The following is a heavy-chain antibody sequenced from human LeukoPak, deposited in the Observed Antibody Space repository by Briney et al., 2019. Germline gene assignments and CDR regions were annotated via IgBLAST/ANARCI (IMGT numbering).Heavy chain of an antibody. J-gene: IGHJ4*02. D-gene: IGHD3-22*01. Sequence: PGGSLRLSCAASGFTFDDYAVHWVRQAPGKGLEWVSGISWNSGSIGYADSVKGRFTISRDNAKNSLYLQMNSLRAEDMALYYCAKSPNYDSSGHYFDYWGQGTLVTVSS. CDR1: GFTFDDYA. CDR3: AKSPNYDSSGHYFDY. CDR2: ISWNSGSI. V-gene: IGHV3-9*03.